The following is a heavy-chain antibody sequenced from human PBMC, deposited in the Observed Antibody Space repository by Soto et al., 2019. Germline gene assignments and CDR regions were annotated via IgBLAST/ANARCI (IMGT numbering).Heavy chain of an antibody. CDR1: GGTISNGDYY. J-gene: IGHJ6*02. CDR3: ARDRNRHYYGMDV. CDR2: IYYSGDT. Sequence: SETLSLTCPVSGGTISNGDYYWSWIRQPPGKGLEWIGYIYYSGDTYYNPSLKSRVTVSVDTSKNQFSLKLSSVTAADTAVYYCARDRNRHYYGMDVWGQGTTVTAP. V-gene: IGHV4-30-4*01.